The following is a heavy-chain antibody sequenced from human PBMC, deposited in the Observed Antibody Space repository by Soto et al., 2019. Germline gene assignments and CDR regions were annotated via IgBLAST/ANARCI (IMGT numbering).Heavy chain of an antibody. CDR3: ARRGGGYSYGYSYYYYGMDV. Sequence: PGESLKISCKGSGYSFTSYWIGWVRQMPGKDLEWMGIIYPGDSDTRYSPSFQGQVTISADKSISTAYLQWSSLKASDTATYYCARRGGGYSYGYSYYYYGMDVWGQGTTVTVSS. V-gene: IGHV5-51*01. J-gene: IGHJ6*02. D-gene: IGHD5-18*01. CDR2: IYPGDSDT. CDR1: GYSFTSYW.